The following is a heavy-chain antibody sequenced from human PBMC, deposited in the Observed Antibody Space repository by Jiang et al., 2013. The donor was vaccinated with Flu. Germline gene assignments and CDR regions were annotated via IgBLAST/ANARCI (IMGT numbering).Heavy chain of an antibody. J-gene: IGHJ5*02. D-gene: IGHD6-6*01. Sequence: SRGLEWLGRTYYRSKWYNDYAVSVKSRITINPDTSKNQFSLQLNSVTPEDTAVYYCAVGYSSSSKWFDPWGQGTLVTVSS. V-gene: IGHV6-1*01. CDR3: AVGYSSSSKWFDP. CDR2: TYYRSKWYN.